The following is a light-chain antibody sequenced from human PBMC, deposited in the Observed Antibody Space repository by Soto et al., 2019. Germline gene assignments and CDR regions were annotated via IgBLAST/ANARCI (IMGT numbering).Light chain of an antibody. V-gene: IGKV3-20*01. CDR2: GAS. J-gene: IGKJ2*01. CDR3: HHYGSSPPYT. Sequence: EIVLTQSPDTLSLSPGERATVSCRASQTVSNNYLAWYQQKPGQAPRLLLYGASTRPTGIPDRFSGSGSGKDFTVTISSLEPDDFAVYYCHHYGSSPPYTFGQGTKLDIK. CDR1: QTVSNNY.